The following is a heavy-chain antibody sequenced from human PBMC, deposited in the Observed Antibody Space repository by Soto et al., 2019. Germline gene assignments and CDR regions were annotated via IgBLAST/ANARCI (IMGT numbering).Heavy chain of an antibody. D-gene: IGHD3-3*01. Sequence: EVQLVESGGGLVKPGGSLRPSCAAFGSPFSSYSMNGVRQAPGKGLEWVSSISSSSSYISYADSVKGRFPISRDNAKNSLYLQMNSLRAEDTAVYYCARGLVLRFLEWLSPLGYWGQGTLVTVSS. V-gene: IGHV3-21*01. CDR3: ARGLVLRFLEWLSPLGY. J-gene: IGHJ4*02. CDR1: GSPFSSYS. CDR2: ISSSSSYI.